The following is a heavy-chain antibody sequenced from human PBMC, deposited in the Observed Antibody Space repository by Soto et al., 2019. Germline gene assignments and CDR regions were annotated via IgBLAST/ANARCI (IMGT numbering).Heavy chain of an antibody. Sequence: EVLLLESGGGLVQPGGSLRLSCEASGFSFSSFAMNWVRQAPGKGLEWVSAIGDSGASTYYADSVKGLFPISRDNARNTLYLQLNSMRAEDTSVYYCAKGVELAVWGKGTRVTVSS. V-gene: IGHV3-23*01. J-gene: IGHJ6*03. CDR1: GFSFSSFA. CDR2: IGDSGAST. D-gene: IGHD1-26*01. CDR3: AKGVELAV.